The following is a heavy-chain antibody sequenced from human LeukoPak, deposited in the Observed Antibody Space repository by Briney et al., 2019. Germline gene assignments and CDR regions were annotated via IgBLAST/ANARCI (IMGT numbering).Heavy chain of an antibody. CDR3: ARGRSNYYGMDV. CDR2: IYYNGNT. V-gene: IGHV4-59*01. CDR1: DGSINSYY. Sequence: PSETLSLTCSVSDGSINSYYWNWIRRPPGKGLEWVGYIYYNGNTNYSPSLKSRVTMSVDTSKNLFSLKVSSVTAADTAVYYCARGRSNYYGMDVWGQGTTVTVSS. D-gene: IGHD1-26*01. J-gene: IGHJ6*02.